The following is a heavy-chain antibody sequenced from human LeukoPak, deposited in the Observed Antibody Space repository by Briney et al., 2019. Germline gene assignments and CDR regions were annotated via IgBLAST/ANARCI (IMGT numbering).Heavy chain of an antibody. CDR1: GYSISSGYY. D-gene: IGHD3-22*01. J-gene: IGHJ4*02. CDR3: ARDTGYYDSSGLFDY. Sequence: SETLSLTCTVSGYSISSGYYWGWIRQPPGKGLEWIGSIYHSGSTYYNPSLKSRVTISVDTSKNQFSLKLSSVIAADTAVYYCARDTGYYDSSGLFDYWGQGTLVTVSS. CDR2: IYHSGST. V-gene: IGHV4-38-2*02.